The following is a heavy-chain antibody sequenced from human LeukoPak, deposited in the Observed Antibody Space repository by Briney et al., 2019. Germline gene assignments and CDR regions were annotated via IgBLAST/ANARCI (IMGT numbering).Heavy chain of an antibody. CDR1: GYSFTSYW. Sequence: GESLKISCKGSGYSFTSYWIGWVRQMPGKGLEWMGIIYPGDSDIRYSPSFQGQVTISADKSISTAYLQWSSLKASDTAMYYCARHRKYCSGGSCYGIWFDPWGQGTLVTVSS. CDR2: IYPGDSDI. D-gene: IGHD2-15*01. CDR3: ARHRKYCSGGSCYGIWFDP. V-gene: IGHV5-51*01. J-gene: IGHJ5*02.